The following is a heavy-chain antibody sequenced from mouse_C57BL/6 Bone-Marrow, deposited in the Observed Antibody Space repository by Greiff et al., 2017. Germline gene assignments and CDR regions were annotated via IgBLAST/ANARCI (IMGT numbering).Heavy chain of an antibody. Sequence: QVQLKESGAELARPGASVKMSCKASGYTFTSYTMHWVKQRPGQGLEWIGYINPSSCYTKYNQKFKDKATLTADKSSSTAYIKLSSLTSEDSAVYYCARGGLRLPFAYWGQGTLVTVSA. J-gene: IGHJ3*01. V-gene: IGHV1-4*01. CDR1: GYTFTSYT. CDR2: INPSSCYT. D-gene: IGHD3-2*02. CDR3: ARGGLRLPFAY.